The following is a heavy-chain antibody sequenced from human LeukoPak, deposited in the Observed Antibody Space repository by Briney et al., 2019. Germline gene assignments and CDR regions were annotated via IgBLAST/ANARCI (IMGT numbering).Heavy chain of an antibody. Sequence: ASVKVPCNTSGYTFTNFGLTWVRQAPGQGLEWLGWISGHSGNANYAQKFQDRVVMTTDRSTGTAYMELRSVRSDDTAVYYCARCYSSSWQRLDNWGQGTLVIVSS. D-gene: IGHD6-13*01. CDR2: ISGHSGNA. J-gene: IGHJ4*02. CDR3: ARCYSSSWQRLDN. V-gene: IGHV1-18*01. CDR1: GYTFTNFG.